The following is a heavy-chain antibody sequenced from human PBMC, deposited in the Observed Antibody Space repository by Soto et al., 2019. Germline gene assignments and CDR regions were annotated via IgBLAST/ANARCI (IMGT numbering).Heavy chain of an antibody. D-gene: IGHD1-26*01. J-gene: IGHJ4*02. CDR3: GRRGSGGCYDY. Sequence: EVQLLESGGGLVQPGGSLRLSCAASGFTFSSYAMRWVRQAPGKGLEWVSAISGSGGSTYYADSVKGRFTISRDNSKNTLCLQMNSLRAEDTAVYYCGRRGSGGCYDYWGQGTLVNVSS. CDR2: ISGSGGST. CDR1: GFTFSSYA. V-gene: IGHV3-23*01.